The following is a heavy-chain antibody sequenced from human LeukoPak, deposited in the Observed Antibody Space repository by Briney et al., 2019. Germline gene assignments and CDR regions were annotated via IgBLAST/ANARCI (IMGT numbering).Heavy chain of an antibody. Sequence: ASVKVSCKASGYTFTSYDINWVRQASGQGLEWMGWLNPNSGDTGYAQKFLGRVTITGNTSISTAYMELSSLRSEDTAVYYCARIEDVTRGYNHAYYFDYWGQGTLVTVSS. V-gene: IGHV1-8*03. CDR3: ARIEDVTRGYNHAYYFDY. CDR1: GYTFTSYD. CDR2: LNPNSGDT. D-gene: IGHD5-18*01. J-gene: IGHJ4*02.